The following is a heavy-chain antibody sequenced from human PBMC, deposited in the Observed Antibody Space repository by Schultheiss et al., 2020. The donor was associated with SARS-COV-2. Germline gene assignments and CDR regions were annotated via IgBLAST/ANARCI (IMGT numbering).Heavy chain of an antibody. J-gene: IGHJ4*02. V-gene: IGHV3-23*01. D-gene: IGHD6-19*01. CDR1: GFTFSSYA. Sequence: GESLKISCAASGFTFSSYAMSWVRQAPGKGLEWVSAISGSGGSTYYADSVKGRFTISRDNSKNTLYLQMNSLRAEDTAVYYCARGAVVSSGWCYDYWGQGTLVTVSS. CDR2: ISGSGGST. CDR3: ARGAVVSSGWCYDY.